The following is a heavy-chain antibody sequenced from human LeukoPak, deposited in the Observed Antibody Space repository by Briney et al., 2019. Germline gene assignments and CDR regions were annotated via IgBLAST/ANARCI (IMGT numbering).Heavy chain of an antibody. D-gene: IGHD5-24*01. Sequence: GGSLRLSCAASGFTFSTSAMNWVRQAPGKGLEWVSGISGCSGSTYYADSVKGRFTISRDNFENMLILQMTSLRTEDTAVYYCAKSGRDGFYFDYWGQGTLVTVSS. J-gene: IGHJ4*02. CDR2: ISGCSGST. V-gene: IGHV3-23*01. CDR1: GFTFSTSA. CDR3: AKSGRDGFYFDY.